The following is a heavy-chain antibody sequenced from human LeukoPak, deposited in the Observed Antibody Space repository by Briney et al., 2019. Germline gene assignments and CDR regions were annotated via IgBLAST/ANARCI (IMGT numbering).Heavy chain of an antibody. J-gene: IGHJ3*02. Sequence: GGSLRLSCAASGFTFSIYWMSWLRQAPGKGLEWVANIKEDGSEMYYVDSLKGRFTISRDNAKNSLYLQMNSLRAEDTALYYCARGRGYSHGWPVDAFDIWRQGTMVTVSS. D-gene: IGHD5-18*01. V-gene: IGHV3-7*01. CDR2: IKEDGSEM. CDR3: ARGRGYSHGWPVDAFDI. CDR1: GFTFSIYW.